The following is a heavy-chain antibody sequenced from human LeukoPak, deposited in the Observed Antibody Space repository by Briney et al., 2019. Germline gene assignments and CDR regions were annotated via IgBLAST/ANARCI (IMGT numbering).Heavy chain of an antibody. CDR3: ATYGSGSYYYFDY. V-gene: IGHV3-21*01. CDR2: ISSSSTYI. Sequence: PGGSLRLSCAASGFTFSSYSMNWVRQAPGKGLEWVSSISSSSTYIYYADSVKGRFTISRDNAKNSLYLQMNSLGAEDTAVYYCATYGSGSYYYFDYWGQGALVTVSS. J-gene: IGHJ4*02. D-gene: IGHD3-10*01. CDR1: GFTFSSYS.